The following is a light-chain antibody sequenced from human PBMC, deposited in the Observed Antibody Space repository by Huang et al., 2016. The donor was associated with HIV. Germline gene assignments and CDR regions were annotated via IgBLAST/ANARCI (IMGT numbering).Light chain of an antibody. Sequence: DIVMPQSPLSLPVPPGAPASISCRSSQRLLDSKGNNYLGWYIQKPGQSPQLLMYMACYGASGVTDRVSVGGSGTNFTLKISKVEAEDVGICYGRQALQTPYTFGQGTRLEIK. CDR2: MAC. J-gene: IGKJ2*01. CDR3: RQALQTPYT. V-gene: IGKV2-28*01. CDR1: QRLLDSKGNNY.